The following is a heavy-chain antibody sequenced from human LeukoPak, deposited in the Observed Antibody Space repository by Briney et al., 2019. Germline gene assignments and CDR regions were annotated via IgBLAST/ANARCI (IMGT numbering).Heavy chain of an antibody. CDR2: ITSSSNYI. CDR3: ARKDFGGWYFDL. CDR1: GFTFSDYS. V-gene: IGHV3-21*01. Sequence: PGGSLRLSCAASGFTFSDYSMNWVRQAPGKGLEWVSLITSSSNYIYYADSVKGRFTVSRDNAKKSLYLQMNSLRAEDTAVYYCARKDFGGWYFDLWGRGTLVTVSS. D-gene: IGHD3-10*01. J-gene: IGHJ2*01.